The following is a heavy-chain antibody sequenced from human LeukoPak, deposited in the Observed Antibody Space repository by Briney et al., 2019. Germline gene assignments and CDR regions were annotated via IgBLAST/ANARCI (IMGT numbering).Heavy chain of an antibody. Sequence: ASVKVSCTASGYTFTSYAMHWVRQAPGQRLEWMGWINAGNGNAKYSQKFQGRVTITRDTSASTAYMELGSLRSEDTAVYYCAREVYDSSGYQSPYWGQGTLDTVSS. D-gene: IGHD3-22*01. V-gene: IGHV1-3*01. J-gene: IGHJ4*02. CDR1: GYTFTSYA. CDR3: AREVYDSSGYQSPY. CDR2: INAGNGNA.